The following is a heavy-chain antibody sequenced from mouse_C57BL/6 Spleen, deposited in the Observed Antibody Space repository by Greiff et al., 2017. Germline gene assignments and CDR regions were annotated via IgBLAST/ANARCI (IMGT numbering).Heavy chain of an antibody. J-gene: IGHJ2*01. CDR1: GYAFSSSW. D-gene: IGHD4-1*01. CDR3: ASLGYYLDY. CDR2: IYPGDGDT. V-gene: IGHV1-82*01. Sequence: QVQLQQSGPELVKPGASVKISCKASGYAFSSSWMNWVKQRPGKGLEWIGRIYPGDGDTNYNGKFKGKATLTADKSSSTAYMQLSSLTSEDSAVXFCASLGYYLDYWGQGTTLTVSS.